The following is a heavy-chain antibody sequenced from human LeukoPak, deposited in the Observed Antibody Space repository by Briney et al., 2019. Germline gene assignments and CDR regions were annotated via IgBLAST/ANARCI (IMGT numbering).Heavy chain of an antibody. V-gene: IGHV3-23*01. CDR2: ISGSGGST. CDR3: AKILRFLEWLLPPFDY. CDR1: GFTFSSYA. D-gene: IGHD3-3*01. Sequence: GGSLRLSCAASGFTFSSYAMSWVRQAPGKGLEWVSAISGSGGSTYYADSVKGRFTISRDNPKNTLYLQMNSLRAEDTAVYYCAKILRFLEWLLPPFDYWGQGTLVTVSS. J-gene: IGHJ4*02.